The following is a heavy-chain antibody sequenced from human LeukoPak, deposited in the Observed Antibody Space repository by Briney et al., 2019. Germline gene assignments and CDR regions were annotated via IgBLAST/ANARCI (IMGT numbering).Heavy chain of an antibody. D-gene: IGHD2-2*01. CDR3: ARGDCSSTSCSGPDAFDI. J-gene: IGHJ3*02. CDR1: GFTFSSYS. CDR2: ISSSSSII. V-gene: IGHV3-48*01. Sequence: GGSLRLSCAASGFTFSSYSMNWVRQAPGKGLEWVSYISSSSSIIYYADSVKGRFTISRDNAKNSLYLQMNSLRAEDTAVYYCARGDCSSTSCSGPDAFDIWGQGTMVTDSS.